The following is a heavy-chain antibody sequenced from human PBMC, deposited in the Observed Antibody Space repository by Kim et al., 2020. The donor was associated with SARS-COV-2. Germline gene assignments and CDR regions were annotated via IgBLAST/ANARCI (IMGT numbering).Heavy chain of an antibody. J-gene: IGHJ2*01. CDR3: ATDNPVREWGWYFDL. CDR1: GYTLTELS. D-gene: IGHD2-8*01. Sequence: ASVKVSCKVSGYTLTELSMHWVRQAPGKGLEWMGGFDPEDGETIYAQKFQGRVTMTEDTSTDTAYMELSSLRSEDTAVYYCATDNPVREWGWYFDLWGRGTLVTVSS. V-gene: IGHV1-24*01. CDR2: FDPEDGET.